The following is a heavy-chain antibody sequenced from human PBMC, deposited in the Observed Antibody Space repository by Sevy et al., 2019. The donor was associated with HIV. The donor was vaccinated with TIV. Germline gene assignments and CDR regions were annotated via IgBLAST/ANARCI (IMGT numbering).Heavy chain of an antibody. D-gene: IGHD2-2*01. Sequence: ASVKVSCKASGYTFTSYGISWVRQAPGQGLEWMGWISAYNGNTNYAQKLQGRVTMTTDTSTSKAYMGLRSLRSDDTAVYYCARDQGCSSTSCPNWFDPWGQGTLVTVSS. J-gene: IGHJ5*02. CDR3: ARDQGCSSTSCPNWFDP. CDR1: GYTFTSYG. CDR2: ISAYNGNT. V-gene: IGHV1-18*01.